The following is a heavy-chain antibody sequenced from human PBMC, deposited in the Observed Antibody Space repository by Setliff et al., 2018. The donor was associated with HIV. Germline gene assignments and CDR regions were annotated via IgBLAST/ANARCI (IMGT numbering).Heavy chain of an antibody. CDR1: GYSFTSYW. V-gene: IGHV5-10-1*01. CDR3: VRYIGAAAGYIDH. D-gene: IGHD6-25*01. J-gene: IGHJ4*02. CDR2: IDPSNSNT. Sequence: PGESLKISCKGSGYSFTSYWISWVRQMPGKGLEWMGRIDPSNSNTNYSPSFQGHVTISADKSTTTAYLDWASLKASDTAMYYCVRYIGAAAGYIDHWGQGTLVTVSS.